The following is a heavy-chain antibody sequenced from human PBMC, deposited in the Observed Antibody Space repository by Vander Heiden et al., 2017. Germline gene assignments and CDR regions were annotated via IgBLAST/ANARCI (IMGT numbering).Heavy chain of an antibody. CDR1: GFTFSSYE. CDR3: AREVAAAGISYGLDV. D-gene: IGHD6-13*01. V-gene: IGHV3-48*03. CDR2: ISTSGSMI. Sequence: EVQLVESGGGLVEPGGSLRLSCAASGFTFSSYEMNWVRQAPGKGLGWVSYISTSGSMIHYTDSVKGRFINSRDNAKNSLYLQMNSLRAEDTAVYYCAREVAAAGISYGLDVWGQGTTVTVSS. J-gene: IGHJ6*02.